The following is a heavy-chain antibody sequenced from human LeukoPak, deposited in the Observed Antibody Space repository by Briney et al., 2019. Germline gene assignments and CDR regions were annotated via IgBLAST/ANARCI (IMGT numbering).Heavy chain of an antibody. Sequence: GGSLRLSCAASGFTFSSYGMHWVRQAPGKGLDGVAVISYDGSNKYYADPVKGRFTISRDNSKNTLYLQMNSLRAEDTAVYYCAESLTKWIQLWLTDYWGQGTLVTVPS. CDR3: AESLTKWIQLWLTDY. CDR1: GFTFSSYG. V-gene: IGHV3-30*18. J-gene: IGHJ4*02. CDR2: ISYDGSNK. D-gene: IGHD5-18*01.